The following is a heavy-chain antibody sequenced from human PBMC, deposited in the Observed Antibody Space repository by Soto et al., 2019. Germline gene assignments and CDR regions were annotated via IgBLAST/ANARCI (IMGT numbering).Heavy chain of an antibody. CDR3: ARAAISATLDY. J-gene: IGHJ4*02. D-gene: IGHD2-15*01. Sequence: SETLSLTCAVYGESFSGYCWSWIRQSPGKGLEWIGEINHSGSTNYNPSLKSRLTISVDTSKNQFSLKLNSVTAADTAIYYCARAAISATLDYWGQGALVTVSS. CDR2: INHSGST. CDR1: GESFSGYC. V-gene: IGHV4-34*01.